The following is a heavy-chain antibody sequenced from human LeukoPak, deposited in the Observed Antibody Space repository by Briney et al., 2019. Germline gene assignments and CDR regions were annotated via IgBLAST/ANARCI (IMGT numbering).Heavy chain of an antibody. CDR2: ISGSGGST. Sequence: GGSLRLSCAASGFTFSSYAMSWVRQAPGKGLGWVSAISGSGGSTYYADSVKGRFTISRDNSRNTLYLQMNSLRAEDTAVYYCANPLWFGELDAFDIWGQGTMVTVSS. CDR1: GFTFSSYA. CDR3: ANPLWFGELDAFDI. V-gene: IGHV3-23*01. D-gene: IGHD3-10*01. J-gene: IGHJ3*02.